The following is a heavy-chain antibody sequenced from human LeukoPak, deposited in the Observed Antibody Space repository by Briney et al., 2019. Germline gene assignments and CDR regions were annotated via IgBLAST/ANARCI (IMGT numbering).Heavy chain of an antibody. Sequence: PGGSLRLSCAASGFTFSSYWMSWVRQAPGKGLEWVANIKQDGSEKYYVDSVKGRFTISRDNAKNSLYLQMNSLRAEDTAVYYCARPHSSGWENWFDPWGQGTLVTVSS. CDR3: ARPHSSGWENWFDP. V-gene: IGHV3-7*01. CDR1: GFTFSSYW. CDR2: IKQDGSEK. J-gene: IGHJ5*02. D-gene: IGHD6-19*01.